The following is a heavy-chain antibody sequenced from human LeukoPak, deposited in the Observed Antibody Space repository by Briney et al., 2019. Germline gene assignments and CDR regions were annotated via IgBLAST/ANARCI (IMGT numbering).Heavy chain of an antibody. D-gene: IGHD2-2*01. CDR2: MNPNSGNT. Sequence: ASVKVSCKASGYTFTSYDINWVRQATGQGLEWMGWMNPNSGNTGYAQKFQGRVTMTRNTSISTAYMELSSLRSEDTAVYYCARFLTHCSCTSCYLRGWFDPWGQGTLVTVSS. CDR1: GYTFTSYD. V-gene: IGHV1-8*01. J-gene: IGHJ5*02. CDR3: ARFLTHCSCTSCYLRGWFDP.